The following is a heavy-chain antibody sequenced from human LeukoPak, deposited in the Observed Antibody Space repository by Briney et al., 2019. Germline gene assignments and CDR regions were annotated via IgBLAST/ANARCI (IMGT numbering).Heavy chain of an antibody. CDR1: GGTFNNYA. J-gene: IGHJ4*02. CDR2: IIPIFATA. CDR3: ARDSGGGSYWG. D-gene: IGHD1-26*01. Sequence: ASVTVSCTASGGTFNNYAISWVGQAPGQGGEWMGGIIPIFATANYSQKFQGRVTITADESTSTAYMDLSSLRSEDTAAYYCARDSGGGSYWGWGQGTQVTVSS. V-gene: IGHV1-69*13.